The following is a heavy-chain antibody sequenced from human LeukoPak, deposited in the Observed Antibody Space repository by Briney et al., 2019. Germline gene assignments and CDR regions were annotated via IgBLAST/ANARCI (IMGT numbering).Heavy chain of an antibody. V-gene: IGHV1-69*05. J-gene: IGHJ6*03. CDR2: IIPIFGTA. D-gene: IGHD2-2*02. CDR3: ARDVYRRNGPYYYMDV. CDR1: GGTFSSYA. Sequence: GASVKVSCKASGGTFSSYAISWVRQAPGQGLEWMGGIIPIFGTANYAQKFQGRVTITTDESTSTAYMELSSLRSEDTAVYYCARDVYRRNGPYYYMDVWGKGTTVTVSS.